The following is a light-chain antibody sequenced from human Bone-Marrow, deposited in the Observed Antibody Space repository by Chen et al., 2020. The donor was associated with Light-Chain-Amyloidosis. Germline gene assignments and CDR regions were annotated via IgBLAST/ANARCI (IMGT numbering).Light chain of an antibody. V-gene: IGLV6-57*03. Sequence: NFMLTQPHSVSESPGKTVVISCPRRSRSCSTNYVTWYQQRPGRAPTTVIFEDVQRPSGVPDRFSGSIDRSSNSASLTISGLKTEDEADYYCQSYQGSSQGVFGGGTKLTVL. CDR1: SRSCSTNY. J-gene: IGLJ3*02. CDR3: QSYQGSSQGV. CDR2: EDV.